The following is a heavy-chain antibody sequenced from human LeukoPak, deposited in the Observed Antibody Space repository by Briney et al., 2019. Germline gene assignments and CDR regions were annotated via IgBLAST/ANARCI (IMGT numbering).Heavy chain of an antibody. V-gene: IGHV3-74*01. D-gene: IGHD2-2*01. CDR2: INSDGSST. J-gene: IGHJ6*02. CDR1: GFSLSNNW. CDR3: TRGPQRGAAANYYGMDV. Sequence: PAGGSLRLSCAVSGFSLSNNWMHWVRQAPGKGLVWVSRINSDGSSTSYADPVKGRFTISRDNAKSTLYLQMNSLGAEDTAVYYCTRGPQRGAAANYYGMDVWGQGTTVTVSS.